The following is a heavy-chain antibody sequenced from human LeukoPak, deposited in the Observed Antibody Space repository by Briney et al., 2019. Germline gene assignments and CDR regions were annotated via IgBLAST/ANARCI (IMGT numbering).Heavy chain of an antibody. J-gene: IGHJ4*02. CDR1: GFTVSSNY. V-gene: IGHV3-66*01. D-gene: IGHD2-21*01. CDR3: ARADCGGDCSSTY. Sequence: GGSLRLSCAASGFTVSSNYMSWVRQAPGKGLEWVSVIYSGGSTYYADSVKGRFTISRDNSKNTLYLQMNSLRAEDTAVYYCARADCGGDCSSTYWGQGTLVTVSS. CDR2: IYSGGST.